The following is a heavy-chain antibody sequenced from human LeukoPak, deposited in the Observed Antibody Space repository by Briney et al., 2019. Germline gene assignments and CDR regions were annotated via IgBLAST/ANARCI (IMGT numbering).Heavy chain of an antibody. CDR3: AKDRFDYYDSSGYYHYDAFDI. D-gene: IGHD3-22*01. Sequence: GGSLRLSCAASGFTFSSYGMHWVRQAPGKGLEWVAVIWYDGSNKYYADSVKGRFTISRDNSKNTLYLQMNSLRAEDTAVYYCAKDRFDYYDSSGYYHYDAFDIWGQGTMVTVSS. V-gene: IGHV3-33*06. CDR2: IWYDGSNK. J-gene: IGHJ3*02. CDR1: GFTFSSYG.